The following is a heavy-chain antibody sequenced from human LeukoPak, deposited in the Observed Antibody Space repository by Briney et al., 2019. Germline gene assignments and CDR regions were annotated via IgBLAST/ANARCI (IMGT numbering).Heavy chain of an antibody. CDR3: ARGLGRMATMDWFDP. D-gene: IGHD5-24*01. V-gene: IGHV1-8*01. Sequence: ASVKVSCKAPGYTFTSYDINWVRQATGQGLEWMGWMNPNSGNTGYAQKFQGRVTMTRNTSISTAYMELSSLRSEDTAVYYCARGLGRMATMDWFDPWGQGTLVTVSS. CDR2: MNPNSGNT. CDR1: GYTFTSYD. J-gene: IGHJ5*02.